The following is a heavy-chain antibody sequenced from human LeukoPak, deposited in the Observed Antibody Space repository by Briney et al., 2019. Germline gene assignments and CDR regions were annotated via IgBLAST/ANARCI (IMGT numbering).Heavy chain of an antibody. CDR3: ARVTYNYVWGSYRTPFDY. CDR1: GFTFSSYE. CDR2: ISSSGSTI. Sequence: PGGSLRLSCAASGFTFSSYEMNWVRQAPGKGLEWVSYISSSGSTIYYANSVKGRFTISRDNAKNSLYLQMNSLRAEDTAVYYCARVTYNYVWGSYRTPFDYRGQGTLVTVSS. D-gene: IGHD3-16*02. V-gene: IGHV3-48*03. J-gene: IGHJ4*02.